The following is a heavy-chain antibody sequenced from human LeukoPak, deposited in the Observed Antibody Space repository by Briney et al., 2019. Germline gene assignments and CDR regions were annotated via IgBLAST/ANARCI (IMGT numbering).Heavy chain of an antibody. CDR2: MNPNSGNT. Sequence: GASVKVSCKASGYTFTSYGISWVRQAPGQGLEWMGWMNPNSGNTGYAQKFQGRVTMTRNTSISTAYMELSSLRSEDTAVYYCARAGYSSGWYRVNDYWGQGTLVTVSS. CDR3: ARAGYSSGWYRVNDY. D-gene: IGHD6-19*01. V-gene: IGHV1-8*02. CDR1: GYTFTSYG. J-gene: IGHJ4*02.